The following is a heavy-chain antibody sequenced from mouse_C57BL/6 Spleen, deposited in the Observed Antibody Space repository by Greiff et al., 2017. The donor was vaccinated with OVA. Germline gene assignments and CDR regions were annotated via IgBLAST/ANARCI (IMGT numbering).Heavy chain of an antibody. CDR1: GFTFSSYG. V-gene: IGHV5-6*02. Sequence: DVKLQESGGDLVKPGGSLKLSCAASGFTFSSYGMSWVRQTPDKRLEWVATISSGGSYTYYPDSVKGRFTISRDNAKNTLYLQMSSLKSEDTAMYYCARQGYYYGSSHWYFDVWGTGTTVTVSS. CDR3: ARQGYYYGSSHWYFDV. J-gene: IGHJ1*03. CDR2: ISSGGSYT. D-gene: IGHD1-1*01.